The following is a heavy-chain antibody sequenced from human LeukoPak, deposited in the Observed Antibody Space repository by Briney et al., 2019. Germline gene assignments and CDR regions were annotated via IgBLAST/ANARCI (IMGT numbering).Heavy chain of an antibody. Sequence: ASVKVSCKASGYTFTSYGISWVRQAPGQGLEWMGWISAYNGNTNYAQKLQGRVTMTTDTSTSTAYMELRSLRSDDTAVYYCASQDPDYGDYPRPSGAFDIWGQGTMVTVSS. CDR3: ASQDPDYGDYPRPSGAFDI. CDR2: ISAYNGNT. D-gene: IGHD4-17*01. V-gene: IGHV1-18*01. CDR1: GYTFTSYG. J-gene: IGHJ3*02.